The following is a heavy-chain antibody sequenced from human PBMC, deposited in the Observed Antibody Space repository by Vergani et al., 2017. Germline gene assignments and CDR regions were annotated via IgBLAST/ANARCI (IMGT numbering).Heavy chain of an antibody. J-gene: IGHJ5*02. CDR2: ISDGGETK. D-gene: IGHD1/OR15-1a*01. CDR1: GFIFSDYY. CDR3: GRKQSPASLMDKPIDI. V-gene: IGHV3-11*01. Sequence: QVQLVASGGGLVSPGGSLRLSCAASGFIFSDYYMTWIRQPPGTGLEWLAHISDGGETKMYAESLKGRFTVSRDNTKNLLILQMKTLKVDDTATYYCGRKQSPASLMDKPIDIWGQGTLVTVSS.